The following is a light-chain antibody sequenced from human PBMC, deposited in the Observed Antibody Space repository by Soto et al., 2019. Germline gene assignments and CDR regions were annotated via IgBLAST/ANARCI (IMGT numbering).Light chain of an antibody. CDR2: GAS. Sequence: DIQMTQSPSSLSASVGDRVTITCRASQGIINYVAWYQQKPRRAPKLLISGASSLRSGVSSRFSGTGSGTDFTLTISSLQPEDAATYYCQKYNNVPWTFGQGTKVE. J-gene: IGKJ1*01. V-gene: IGKV1-27*01. CDR1: QGIINY. CDR3: QKYNNVPWT.